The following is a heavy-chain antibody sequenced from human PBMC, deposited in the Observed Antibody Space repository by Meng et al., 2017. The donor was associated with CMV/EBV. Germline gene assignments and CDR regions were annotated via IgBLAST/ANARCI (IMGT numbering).Heavy chain of an antibody. D-gene: IGHD6-13*01. CDR2: INGDGSHT. J-gene: IGHJ4*02. V-gene: IGHV3-74*01. Sequence: GESLKISCTASGFTFSDYWMHWVRQTPGKGLLWVSRINGDGSHTIYGDSVKGRFTISRDNAKNTLYLQMNTLRVEDTAVYYCVRDGHSWNFDYWGQGSLVTVSS. CDR1: GFTFSDYW. CDR3: VRDGHSWNFDY.